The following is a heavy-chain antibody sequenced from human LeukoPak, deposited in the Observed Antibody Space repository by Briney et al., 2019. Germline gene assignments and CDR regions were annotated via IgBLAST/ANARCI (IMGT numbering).Heavy chain of an antibody. CDR2: ISSSSSYI. Sequence: GGSLRPTCAASGFTFSSYSMNWVRQAPGKGLEWVSSISSSSSYIYYADSVKGRFTISRDNSKNTLYLQMNSLRAEDTAVYYCAKEGIGAPSPTDYFDYWGQGTLVTVSS. CDR1: GFTFSSYS. V-gene: IGHV3-21*04. D-gene: IGHD3-16*01. J-gene: IGHJ4*02. CDR3: AKEGIGAPSPTDYFDY.